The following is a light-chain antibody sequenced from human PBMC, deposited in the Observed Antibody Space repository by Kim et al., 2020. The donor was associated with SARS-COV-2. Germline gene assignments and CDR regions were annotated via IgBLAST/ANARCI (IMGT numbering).Light chain of an antibody. Sequence: QSSTISCTGTSSDVGTYNLVSWYQQHPGKAPEVMIYEDNKRPSGVSNRFSGSKSGNTASLTISGLQPEDEADYFCCSYAGSSTSWVFGGGTQLTVL. V-gene: IGLV2-23*01. J-gene: IGLJ3*02. CDR1: SSDVGTYNL. CDR3: CSYAGSSTSWV. CDR2: EDN.